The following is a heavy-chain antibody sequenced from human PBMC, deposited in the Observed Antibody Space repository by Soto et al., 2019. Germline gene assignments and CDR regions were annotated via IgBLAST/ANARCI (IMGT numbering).Heavy chain of an antibody. V-gene: IGHV1-18*04. CDR1: GYTLTSYG. CDR2: ISAYNGNT. CDR3: ARTTGIIVVVPAADDY. J-gene: IGHJ4*02. D-gene: IGHD2-2*01. Sequence: ASVNVSCKASGYTLTSYGISWVRQAPGQGLEWMGWISAYNGNTNYAQKLQGRVTMTTDTSTSTAYMELRSLRSDDTAVYYCARTTGIIVVVPAADDYWGQGTLVTVSS.